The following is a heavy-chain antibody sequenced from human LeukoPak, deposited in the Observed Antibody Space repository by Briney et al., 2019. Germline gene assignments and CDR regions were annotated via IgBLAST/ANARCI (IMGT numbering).Heavy chain of an antibody. CDR3: AKTRYSSSWLHDY. V-gene: IGHV3-30-3*01. CDR2: ISYDGSNK. CDR1: GFTFSSYA. D-gene: IGHD6-13*01. J-gene: IGHJ4*02. Sequence: GGSLRLSCAASGFTFSSYAMHWVRQAPGKGLEWVAVISYDGSNKYYADSVKGRFTISRDNSKNTLYLQMNSLRAEDTAVYYCAKTRYSSSWLHDYWGQGTLVTVSS.